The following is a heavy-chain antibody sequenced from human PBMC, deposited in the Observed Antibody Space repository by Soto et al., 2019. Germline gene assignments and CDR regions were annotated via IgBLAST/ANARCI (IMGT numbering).Heavy chain of an antibody. Sequence: GGSLRLSCAASGFTFSSYAMHWVRQAPGKGLEWVAVISYDGSNKYYADSVKGRFTISRDNSKNTLYLQMNSLRAEDTAVYYCERYIFVGIQGVTRNFDYWCQAILVTVS. CDR3: ERYIFVGIQGVTRNFDY. D-gene: IGHD1-26*01. J-gene: IGHJ4*02. V-gene: IGHV3-30-3*01. CDR1: GFTFSSYA. CDR2: ISYDGSNK.